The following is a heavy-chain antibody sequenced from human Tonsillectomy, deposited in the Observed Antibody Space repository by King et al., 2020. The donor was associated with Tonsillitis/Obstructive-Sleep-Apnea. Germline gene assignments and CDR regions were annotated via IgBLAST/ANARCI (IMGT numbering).Heavy chain of an antibody. CDR2: ISSDGSNK. V-gene: IGHV3-30*03. CDR3: ATDRGVYSSSSFDY. CDR1: GFTFSSYG. Sequence: VQLVESGGGMVQPGRSLRLSCAASGFTFSSYGMHWVRQAPGKGLEWVAVISSDGSNKYYADSVKGRFTISRDKSKNPLYLQMNSMIAEDTAVYYCATDRGVYSSSSFDYWGQGTLVSVSS. J-gene: IGHJ4*02. D-gene: IGHD6-6*01.